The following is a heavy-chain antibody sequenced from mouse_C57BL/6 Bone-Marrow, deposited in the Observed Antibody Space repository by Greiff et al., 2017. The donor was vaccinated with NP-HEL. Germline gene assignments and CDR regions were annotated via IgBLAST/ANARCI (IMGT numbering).Heavy chain of an antibody. D-gene: IGHD1-1*01. J-gene: IGHJ1*03. V-gene: IGHV2-9*01. Sequence: QVQLKELGPGLVAPSQSLSITCTVSGFSLTSYGVDWVRQPPGKGLEWLGVIWGGGSTNYNSALMSRLSISKDNSKSQVFLKMNSLQTDDTAMYYCAKHREVTTVVATEGYFDVWGTGTTVTVSS. CDR1: GFSLTSYG. CDR3: AKHREVTTVVATEGYFDV. CDR2: IWGGGST.